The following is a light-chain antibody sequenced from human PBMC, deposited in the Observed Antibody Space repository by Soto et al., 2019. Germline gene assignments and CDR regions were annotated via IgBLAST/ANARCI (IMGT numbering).Light chain of an antibody. CDR1: QSISSG. V-gene: IGKV1-5*03. CDR2: KAT. Sequence: DIQMTQSPSTLSASVADRVTITCRASQSISSGLAGYQQKPGKAPKLLIYKATSLESGVPSRFSGSGSGTEFTLTISSLQPDDLATYYFQQYNSYSYTFGQGTQLEIK. J-gene: IGKJ2*01. CDR3: QQYNSYSYT.